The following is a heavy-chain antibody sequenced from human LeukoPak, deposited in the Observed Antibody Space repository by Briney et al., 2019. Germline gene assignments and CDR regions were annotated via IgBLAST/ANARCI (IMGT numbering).Heavy chain of an antibody. CDR2: IRSKANSYAT. CDR1: GFTFSGSA. J-gene: IGHJ6*02. V-gene: IGHV3-73*01. Sequence: PGGSLRLSCAASGFTFSGSAMHWVRQASGKGPEWVGRIRSKANSYATAYAASVKGRFTISRDDSKNTAYLQMNSLKTEDTAVYYCTPVLRFLEWLSPYYYGMDVWGQGTTVTVSS. CDR3: TPVLRFLEWLSPYYYGMDV. D-gene: IGHD3-3*01.